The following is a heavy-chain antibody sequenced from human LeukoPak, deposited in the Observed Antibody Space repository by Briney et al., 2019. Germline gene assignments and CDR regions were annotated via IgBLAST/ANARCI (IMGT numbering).Heavy chain of an antibody. Sequence: SETLSLTCTASGGSISTHYWSWIRQPPGKGLEWIADVGYSGSTTYSPSLKSRYTMSVDTSEKKFSLQLHSLTPADTTVHYYGRDSGGMYYFHYWGQGTLVTVSS. CDR1: GGSISTHY. J-gene: IGHJ4*02. D-gene: IGHD3-16*01. V-gene: IGHV4-59*11. CDR3: GRDSGGMYYFHY. CDR2: VGYSGST.